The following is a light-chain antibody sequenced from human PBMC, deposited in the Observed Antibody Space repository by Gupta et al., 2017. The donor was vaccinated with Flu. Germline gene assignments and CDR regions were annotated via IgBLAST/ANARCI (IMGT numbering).Light chain of an antibody. V-gene: IGLV2-14*01. J-gene: IGLJ3*02. CDR1: SSDVGYYNH. CDR3: SSYTSSTTWV. CDR2: DVS. Sequence: QSALTQPASLSGSPGQSITISCTGTSSDVGYYNHVCWYQQNPGKAPKVMIYDVSSRPSGVSDRFSGSKSGNTAFLTISGLQAEDEAEYYCSSYTSSTTWVFGGGTKLTVL.